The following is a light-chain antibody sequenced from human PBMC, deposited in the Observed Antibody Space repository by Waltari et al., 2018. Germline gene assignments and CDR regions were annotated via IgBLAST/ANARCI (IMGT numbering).Light chain of an antibody. J-gene: IGLJ3*02. CDR2: EDN. CDR1: SSDVGSYNL. V-gene: IGLV2-23*01. CDR3: CSYAGSAIWV. Sequence: QSALTQPASVSGSPGQSITISCTGTSSDVGSYNLFSWYQQHPGKAPKLMIYEDNKRPSGVSNRFSGSKSGNTDSLTISGLQAEDEADYYCCSYAGSAIWVFGGGTKLTVL.